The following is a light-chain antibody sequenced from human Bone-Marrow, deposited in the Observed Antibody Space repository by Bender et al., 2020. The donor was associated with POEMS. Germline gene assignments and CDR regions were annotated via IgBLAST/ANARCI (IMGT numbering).Light chain of an antibody. J-gene: IGLJ2*01. CDR3: QAWDSTTGVI. CDR1: NSNIGTNA. CDR2: SDN. V-gene: IGLV1-44*01. Sequence: VTISCSGSNSNIGTNAVNWYQQFPGTAPKLLIYSDNQRPSGVPERFSGSNSGNTATLTIRETQDMDEADYYCQAWDSTTGVIFGGGTKLTVL.